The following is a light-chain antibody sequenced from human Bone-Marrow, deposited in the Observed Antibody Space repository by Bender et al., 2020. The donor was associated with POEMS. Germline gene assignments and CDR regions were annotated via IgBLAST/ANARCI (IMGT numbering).Light chain of an antibody. V-gene: IGLV2-14*01. CDR2: DVR. CDR3: SSYTMSDTLV. J-gene: IGLJ2*01. Sequence: QSALTQPRSVSGSPGQSVTISCTGTSSDVGGYIYVSWYQQHPGKAPKLIIYDVRVRPSGVSNRFSGSKSGNTASLSISGLQAEDESDYYCSSYTMSDTLVFGGGTKLTVL. CDR1: SSDVGGYIY.